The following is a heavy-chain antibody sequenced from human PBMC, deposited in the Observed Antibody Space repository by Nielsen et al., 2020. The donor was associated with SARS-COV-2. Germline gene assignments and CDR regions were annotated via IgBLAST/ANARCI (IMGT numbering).Heavy chain of an antibody. D-gene: IGHD1-26*01. Sequence: SLKISCAASGFTFDDYAMHWVRQAPGKGLEWVSGISWNSGSIGYADSVKGRFTISRDNAKNSLYLQMNSLRAEDTAVYYCARGSVSVGATLYWGQGTLVTVSS. V-gene: IGHV3-9*01. CDR2: ISWNSGSI. J-gene: IGHJ4*02. CDR3: ARGSVSVGATLY. CDR1: GFTFDDYA.